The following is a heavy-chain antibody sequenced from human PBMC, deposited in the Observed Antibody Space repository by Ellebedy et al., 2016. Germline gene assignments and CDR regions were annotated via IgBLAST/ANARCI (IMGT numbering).Heavy chain of an antibody. CDR3: ATGGLNYDILTGYPNYYYGMDV. J-gene: IGHJ6*02. V-gene: IGHV1-8*01. CDR2: MNPNSGNT. CDR1: GYTFTSYD. D-gene: IGHD3-9*01. Sequence: ASVKVSCXASGYTFTSYDINWVRQATGQGLEWMGWMNPNSGNTGYAQKFQGRVTMTEDTSTDTAYMELSSLRSEDTAVYYCATGGLNYDILTGYPNYYYGMDVWGQGTTVTVSS.